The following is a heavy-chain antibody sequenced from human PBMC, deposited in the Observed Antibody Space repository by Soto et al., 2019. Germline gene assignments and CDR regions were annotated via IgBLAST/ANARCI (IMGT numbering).Heavy chain of an antibody. CDR1: GGSISSGDYY. V-gene: IGHV4-30-4*02. CDR3: ARSWSTYIAFDI. D-gene: IGHD3-10*01. J-gene: IGHJ3*02. Sequence: SDTLSLTCSVSGGSISSGDYYWNWIRQPPGKGLEWIGHIYYSGSTYYNSSLKSRVTISLDTSKNQFSLKLSSVTAADTAVYYCARSWSTYIAFDIWGQGTMVT. CDR2: IYYSGST.